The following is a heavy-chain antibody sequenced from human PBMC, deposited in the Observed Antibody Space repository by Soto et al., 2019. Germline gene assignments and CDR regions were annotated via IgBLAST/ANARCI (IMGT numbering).Heavy chain of an antibody. Sequence: GESLKISCKGSGYSFTSYWIGWVRQMPGKGLEWMGIIYPGDSDTRYSPSFQGQVTISADKSISTAYLQWSSLKASDTAMYYCARSSSSRRRDYYYYGMDVWGQGTTVTVSS. CDR3: ARSSSSRRRDYYYYGMDV. D-gene: IGHD6-13*01. V-gene: IGHV5-51*01. CDR1: GYSFTSYW. CDR2: IYPGDSDT. J-gene: IGHJ6*02.